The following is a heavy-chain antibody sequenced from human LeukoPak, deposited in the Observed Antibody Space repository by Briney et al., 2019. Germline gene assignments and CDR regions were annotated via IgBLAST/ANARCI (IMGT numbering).Heavy chain of an antibody. CDR2: ISGSGGST. D-gene: IGHD3-22*01. Sequence: GRSLRLSCAASGFTFGDYGMHWVRQAPGKGLEWVSGISGSGGSTYYADSVKGRFTISRDNSKNTLYLRMNSLRAEDTAVYYCAKANYDSRGYSDYWGQGTLVTVSS. V-gene: IGHV3-23*01. CDR1: GFTFGDYG. CDR3: AKANYDSRGYSDY. J-gene: IGHJ4*02.